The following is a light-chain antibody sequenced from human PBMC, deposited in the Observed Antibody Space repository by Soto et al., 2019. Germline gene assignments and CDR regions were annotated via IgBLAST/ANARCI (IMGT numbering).Light chain of an antibody. CDR3: FLFYHQYWV. CDR2: DTN. V-gene: IGLV7-46*01. CDR1: TGAVTDGLF. Sequence: QSVVTQEPSLTVSPGGTVTFTCGSSTGAVTDGLFPYWIQQKPGQAPRTLIFDTNNKHPWTPDRFSGSLLGGKAALSLSGAQPEDEADYFCFLFYHQYWVFGGGTKVTVL. J-gene: IGLJ3*02.